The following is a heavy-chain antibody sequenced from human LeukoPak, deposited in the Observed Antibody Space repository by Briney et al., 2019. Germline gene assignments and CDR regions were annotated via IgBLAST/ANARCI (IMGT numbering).Heavy chain of an antibody. D-gene: IGHD3-3*01. CDR2: ITTYNGNT. V-gene: IGHV1-18*01. CDR3: ARVATIFGVASDYFDY. J-gene: IGHJ4*02. CDR1: GYTFTSYG. Sequence: ASVKVSCKASGYTFTSYGISWVRQAPGQGLEWMGWITTYNGNTNYAQKLQGRVTMTTDTSTSTAYMELRSLRSDDTAVYYCARVATIFGVASDYFDYWGQGTLVTVSS.